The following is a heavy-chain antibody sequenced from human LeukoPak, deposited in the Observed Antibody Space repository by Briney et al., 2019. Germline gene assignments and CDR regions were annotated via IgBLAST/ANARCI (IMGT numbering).Heavy chain of an antibody. V-gene: IGHV3-21*01. J-gene: IGHJ4*02. CDR2: ISSSSSLI. D-gene: IGHD4-17*01. CDR1: GSTFSTYS. CDR3: ARDGGDYPNKNLDF. Sequence: KAGGSLRLSCAASGSTFSTYSMNWVRQAPGKGLEWVSSISSSSSLIHYADSVKGRFTISRDNAKNSLYLQMNSLRAEDTAVYYCARDGGDYPNKNLDFWGQGTLVTVSS.